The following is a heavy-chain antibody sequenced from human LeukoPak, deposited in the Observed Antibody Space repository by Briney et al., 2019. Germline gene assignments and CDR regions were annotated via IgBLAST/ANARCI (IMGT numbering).Heavy chain of an antibody. Sequence: GGSLRLSCAASGFTFDYYTMYWVRQGPEKGLEWVSLISMDGVNTFYADSVKGRFTISRDNNKNSLYLQMNGLRTDDTGLYYCVKGRRRGYAYGTLESWGQGTLVTVSS. V-gene: IGHV3-43*01. D-gene: IGHD5-18*01. J-gene: IGHJ4*02. CDR2: ISMDGVNT. CDR3: VKGRRRGYAYGTLES. CDR1: GFTFDYYT.